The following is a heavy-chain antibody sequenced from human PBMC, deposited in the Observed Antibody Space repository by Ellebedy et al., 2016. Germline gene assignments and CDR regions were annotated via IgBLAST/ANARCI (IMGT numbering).Heavy chain of an antibody. CDR3: VRVDYLPHDVGYYTPYFDF. CDR2: ISGSGIEK. Sequence: GGSLRLSCAASGFSFGSHSINWVRQAPGKGLEWVSHISGSGIEKRYADSVKGRFTISRDNAKNSLFLQMISLRDEDTAVYYCVRVDYLPHDVGYYTPYFDFWGQGTLVTVSS. CDR1: GFSFGSHS. D-gene: IGHD3-3*01. J-gene: IGHJ4*02. V-gene: IGHV3-48*02.